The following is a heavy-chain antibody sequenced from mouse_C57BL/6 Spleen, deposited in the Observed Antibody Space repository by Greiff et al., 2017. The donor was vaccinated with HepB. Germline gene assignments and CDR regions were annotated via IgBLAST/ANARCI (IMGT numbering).Heavy chain of an antibody. CDR3: ATYDYDGPCDY. D-gene: IGHD2-4*01. J-gene: IGHJ2*01. CDR1: GYTFTSYW. V-gene: IGHV1-59*01. Sequence: QVQLQQPGAELVRPGTSVKLSCKASGYTFTSYWMHWVKQRPGQGLEWIGVIDPSDSYTSYNQKFKGKVTLTVDTSSSTAYMQPSSLTSEDSAVYYCATYDYDGPCDYGGQGTTLTVSS. CDR2: IDPSDSYT.